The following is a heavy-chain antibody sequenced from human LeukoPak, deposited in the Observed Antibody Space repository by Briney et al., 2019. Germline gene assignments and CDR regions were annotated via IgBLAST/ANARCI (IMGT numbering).Heavy chain of an antibody. Sequence: SETLSLTCTVSGGSISSSSYYWGWIRQPPGKGLEWIGSIYYSGSTYYNPSLKSRVTISVDTSKNQFSLKLSSVTAADTAVYYCAREGRIYSGRSLDYWGQGTLVTVSS. V-gene: IGHV4-39*02. CDR1: GGSISSSSYY. CDR3: AREGRIYSGRSLDY. D-gene: IGHD6-13*01. J-gene: IGHJ4*02. CDR2: IYYSGST.